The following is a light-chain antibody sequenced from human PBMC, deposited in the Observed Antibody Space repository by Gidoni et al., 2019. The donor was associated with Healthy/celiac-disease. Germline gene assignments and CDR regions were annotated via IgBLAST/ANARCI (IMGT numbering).Light chain of an antibody. CDR2: DAS. CDR1: QSVSSY. CDR3: QQRSNWTWT. Sequence: EIVLTQSPATLSLSPGERATLSCRASQSVSSYLAWYQQKPGQAPRLLIYDASNRATGIPARFSGSGSGTDFTLTISSREPEDFAVYYGQQRSNWTWTFGQGTKVEIK. J-gene: IGKJ1*01. V-gene: IGKV3-11*01.